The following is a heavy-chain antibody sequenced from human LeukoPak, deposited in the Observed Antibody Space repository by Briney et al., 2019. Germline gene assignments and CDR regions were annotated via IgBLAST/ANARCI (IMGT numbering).Heavy chain of an antibody. CDR1: GYTLTELS. Sequence: GASVKVSCKVSGYTLTELSMHWVRQAPGKGLEWMGGFDPEDGETIYAQKFQGRVTMNEDTSTDTAYMELSSLRSEDTAVYYCATAAVAGAIDYWGQGTLVTVSS. CDR2: FDPEDGET. J-gene: IGHJ4*02. CDR3: ATAAVAGAIDY. V-gene: IGHV1-24*01. D-gene: IGHD6-19*01.